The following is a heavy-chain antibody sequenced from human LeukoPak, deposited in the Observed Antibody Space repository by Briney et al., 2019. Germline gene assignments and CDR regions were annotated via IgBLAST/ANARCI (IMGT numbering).Heavy chain of an antibody. CDR2: ISSSGSTI. CDR3: ARGPFYDFPILYYFDY. D-gene: IGHD3-3*01. Sequence: GSLRLSCAASGFTFSDYYMSWIRQAPGKGLEWVSYISSSGSTIYYTDSVKGRFTISRDNAKNSLYLQMNSLRAEDTAVYYCARGPFYDFPILYYFDYWGQGTLVTVSS. V-gene: IGHV3-11*04. J-gene: IGHJ4*02. CDR1: GFTFSDYY.